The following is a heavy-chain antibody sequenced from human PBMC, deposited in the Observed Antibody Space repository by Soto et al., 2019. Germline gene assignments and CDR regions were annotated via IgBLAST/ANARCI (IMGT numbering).Heavy chain of an antibody. Sequence: QVQLQESGPGLVKPSETLSLTCTVSGGSMISYYWSWIRQPPGKGLEWVGYIFYSGRTNYNPSLKSRVTISVVTSKNYFSLKLNSVTAADTAVYYCARIEGDSYNSNNWFDPWGRGTLVTVSS. CDR1: GGSMISYY. CDR2: IFYSGRT. D-gene: IGHD5-12*01. J-gene: IGHJ5*02. CDR3: ARIEGDSYNSNNWFDP. V-gene: IGHV4-59*01.